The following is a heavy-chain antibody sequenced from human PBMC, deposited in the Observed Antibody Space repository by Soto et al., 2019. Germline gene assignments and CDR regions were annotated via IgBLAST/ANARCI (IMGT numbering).Heavy chain of an antibody. J-gene: IGHJ6*03. CDR3: ARTHLLAVPAATMRYSYYMDV. CDR2: MSPNSGKT. V-gene: IGHV1-8*01. D-gene: IGHD2-2*01. CDR1: GYSFTSYD. Sequence: QVQVVQSGAEVKKPGASVKVSCKASGYSFTSYDINWVRQAPGQGLEWMGWMSPNSGKTGYAQKFQGRVSMTRNISASTAYMELSSLRSEDTAVYYCARTHLLAVPAATMRYSYYMDVWGKGTTVIVSS.